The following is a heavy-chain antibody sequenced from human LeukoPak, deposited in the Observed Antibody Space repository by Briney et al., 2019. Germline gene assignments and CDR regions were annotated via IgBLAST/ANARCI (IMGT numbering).Heavy chain of an antibody. CDR2: IYYSGST. Sequence: RTSETLSLTCTVSGASISSYYGSWIRQPPGKGLEWIGYIYYSGSTNYNPALKSRVTISEDTSKNQISLKLSSVTAADTAVYYCSRVRGYYDSSGYDYWGQGTLVTVSS. CDR3: SRVRGYYDSSGYDY. V-gene: IGHV4-59*01. J-gene: IGHJ4*02. D-gene: IGHD3-22*01. CDR1: GASISSYY.